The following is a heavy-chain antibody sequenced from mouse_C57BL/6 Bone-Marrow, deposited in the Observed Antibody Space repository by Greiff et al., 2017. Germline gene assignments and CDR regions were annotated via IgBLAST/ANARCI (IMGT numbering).Heavy chain of an antibody. CDR1: GFNIKDDY. Sequence: VHVKQSGAELVRPGASVKLSCTASGFNIKDDYMHWVKQRPEQGLEWIGWIDPENGDTEYASKFQGKATITADTSSNTAYLQLSSLTSEDTAVYYCTTLGGYYFDYWGQGTTLTVSS. CDR2: IDPENGDT. CDR3: TTLGGYYFDY. J-gene: IGHJ2*01. V-gene: IGHV14-4*01. D-gene: IGHD4-1*01.